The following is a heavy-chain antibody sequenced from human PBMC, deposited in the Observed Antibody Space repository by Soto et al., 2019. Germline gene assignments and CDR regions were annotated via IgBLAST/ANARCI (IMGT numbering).Heavy chain of an antibody. CDR1: GFTFGSYG. Sequence: QVQVVESGGGVVQPGKSLRLSCAASGFTFGSYGMHWVRQAPGKGLEWVAVISNHGTNKYYADSVKGRFTISRDNSKNTVYLQMNSLRAEDTAMYYCAKDEVEGDWYGLVDHWGQGTLVTVSS. J-gene: IGHJ4*02. V-gene: IGHV3-30*18. CDR2: ISNHGTNK. CDR3: AKDEVEGDWYGLVDH. D-gene: IGHD6-19*01.